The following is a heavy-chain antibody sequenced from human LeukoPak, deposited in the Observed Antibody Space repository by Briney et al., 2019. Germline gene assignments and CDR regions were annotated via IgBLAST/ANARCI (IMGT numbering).Heavy chain of an antibody. Sequence: GASVKVSCKVSGYTLTELSMHWVRQAPGKGLEWMGGFDPEDGETIYAQKFQGRVTMTEDTSTDTAYMELSSLRSEDTAVYYCATDHPRYITGTLDYWGQGTLVTVSS. CDR1: GYTLTELS. J-gene: IGHJ4*02. V-gene: IGHV1-24*01. CDR2: FDPEDGET. D-gene: IGHD1-20*01. CDR3: ATDHPRYITGTLDY.